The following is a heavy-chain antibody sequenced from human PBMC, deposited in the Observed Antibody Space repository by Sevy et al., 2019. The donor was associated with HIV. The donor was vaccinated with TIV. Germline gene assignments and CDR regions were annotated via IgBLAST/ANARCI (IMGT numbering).Heavy chain of an antibody. Sequence: GGSLRRSCAASGFTFSYSGMHWVRQAPGKGLEWVTFIQFDGSSKYYAESVKGRFTILIDNTKNTLYLQMNSLRRDDTAVYYCAKNTAAVGVGGFDYWGQGALVTVSS. V-gene: IGHV3-30*02. D-gene: IGHD2-8*02. CDR1: GFTFSYSG. CDR3: AKNTAAVGVGGFDY. J-gene: IGHJ4*02. CDR2: IQFDGSSK.